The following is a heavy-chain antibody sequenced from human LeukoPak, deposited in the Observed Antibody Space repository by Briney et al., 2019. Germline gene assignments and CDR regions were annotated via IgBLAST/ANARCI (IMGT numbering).Heavy chain of an antibody. CDR2: ISRSSTTI. CDR3: ARGPRFAIRLIVVVTKGHFDY. V-gene: IGHV3-48*01. J-gene: IGHJ4*02. Sequence: PGGSLRLSCAASGFTFSNYSMNWVRQAPGKGLEWVSYISRSSTTIYYADSVKGRFTISRDNSKNTLYLQMNSLRAEDTAVYYCARGPRFAIRLIVVVTKGHFDYWGQGTLVTVSS. CDR1: GFTFSNYS. D-gene: IGHD3-22*01.